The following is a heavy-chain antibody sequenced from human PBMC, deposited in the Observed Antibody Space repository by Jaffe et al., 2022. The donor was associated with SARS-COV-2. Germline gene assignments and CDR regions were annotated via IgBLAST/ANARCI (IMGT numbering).Heavy chain of an antibody. D-gene: IGHD3-10*01. Sequence: EVQLVESGGGLVQAGGSLRLSCAASGFTFNDAWTTWVRQAPGKGLEWVANINADGSEKYYVDSVKGRFSISRDSATNSVYLQMNRLRTEDTAVYYCARDGMVRAVRYWGQGTLVTVSS. CDR3: ARDGMVRAVRY. CDR2: INADGSEK. V-gene: IGHV3-7*01. CDR1: GFTFNDAW. J-gene: IGHJ4*02.